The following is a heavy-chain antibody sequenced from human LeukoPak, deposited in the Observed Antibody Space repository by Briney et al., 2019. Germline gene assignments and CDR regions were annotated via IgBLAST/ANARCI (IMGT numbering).Heavy chain of an antibody. CDR1: GFTFSSYA. J-gene: IGHJ4*02. Sequence: GGSLRLSCAASGFTFSSYAMSWVRQAPGKGLEWVSSISNSGGRTFYTDSVKGRFTISRDNSKITLYLQMNSLRAEDTAVYYCARRSSGWYVDYWGQGTLVTVSS. D-gene: IGHD6-19*01. CDR3: ARRSSGWYVDY. V-gene: IGHV3-23*01. CDR2: ISNSGGRT.